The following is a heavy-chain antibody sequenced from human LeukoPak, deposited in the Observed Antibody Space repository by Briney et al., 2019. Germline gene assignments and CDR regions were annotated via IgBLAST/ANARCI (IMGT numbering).Heavy chain of an antibody. J-gene: IGHJ4*02. D-gene: IGHD6-13*01. V-gene: IGHV4-59*01. Sequence: SETLSLTCTVSGVSISSYYWSWIRQPPGKGLEWIGYIYYSGSTNYNPSLKSRVTISVDTSKDQFSLKLSSVTAADTAVYYCARDIAAAGTFDYWGQGTLVTVSS. CDR3: ARDIAAAGTFDY. CDR2: IYYSGST. CDR1: GVSISSYY.